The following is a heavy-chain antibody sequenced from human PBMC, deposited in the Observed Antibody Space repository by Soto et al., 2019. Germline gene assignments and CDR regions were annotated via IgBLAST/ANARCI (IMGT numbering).Heavy chain of an antibody. D-gene: IGHD4-17*01. Sequence: GGSLRLSCAASGFTFSSYGMHWVRQAPGKGLEWVAVISYDGSNKYYADSVKGRFTISRDNSKNTLYLQMNSLRAEDTAVYYCAKEVVYGDYFDYWGQGTLVTVSS. CDR1: GFTFSSYG. CDR2: ISYDGSNK. V-gene: IGHV3-30*18. J-gene: IGHJ4*02. CDR3: AKEVVYGDYFDY.